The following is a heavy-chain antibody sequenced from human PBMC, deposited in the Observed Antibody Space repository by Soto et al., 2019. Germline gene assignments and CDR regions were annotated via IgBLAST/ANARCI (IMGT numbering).Heavy chain of an antibody. CDR1: GGTFSSYA. J-gene: IGHJ6*02. CDR3: ARAMHPPNYGDFYDYYGMDV. Sequence: QVQLVQSGAEVKKPGSSVKVSCKASGGTFSSYAISWVRQAPGQGLEWMGGIIPIFGTANYAQKFQGRVTSTADESTSTAYMELSSLRSEDTAVYYCARAMHPPNYGDFYDYYGMDVWGQGTTVTVSS. V-gene: IGHV1-69*01. CDR2: IIPIFGTA. D-gene: IGHD4-17*01.